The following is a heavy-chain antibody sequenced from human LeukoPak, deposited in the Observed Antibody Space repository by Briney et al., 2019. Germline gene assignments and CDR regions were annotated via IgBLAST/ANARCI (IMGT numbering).Heavy chain of an antibody. CDR1: GFTFSSYS. V-gene: IGHV3-21*01. Sequence: PGGSLRLSYAASGFTFSSYSMNWVRQAPGKGLEWVSSISSSSSYIYYADSVKGRFSISRDNAKNSLYLQMNSLRAEDTAVYYCARDRGYSSSLDYWGQGTLVTVSS. CDR2: ISSSSSYI. CDR3: ARDRGYSSSLDY. J-gene: IGHJ4*02. D-gene: IGHD6-13*01.